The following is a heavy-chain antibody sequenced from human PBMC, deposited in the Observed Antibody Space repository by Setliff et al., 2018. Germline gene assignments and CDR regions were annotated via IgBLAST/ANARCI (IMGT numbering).Heavy chain of an antibody. J-gene: IGHJ5*02. V-gene: IGHV4-30-4*01. CDR2: ISHGVST. D-gene: IGHD3-10*01. Sequence: SETLSLTCTVSGASVTSFDYYWSWIRQPPGKGLEYIGHISHGVSTSYSPSLKSRLSISADTSKNQFSLKLTSVTAADTAVYYCARDKWYGSGSYHWFDPWGQGTLVTVSS. CDR3: ARDKWYGSGSYHWFDP. CDR1: GASVTSFDYY.